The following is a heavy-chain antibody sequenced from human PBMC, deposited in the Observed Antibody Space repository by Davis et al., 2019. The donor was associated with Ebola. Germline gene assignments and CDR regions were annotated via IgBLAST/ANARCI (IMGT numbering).Heavy chain of an antibody. CDR3: TTDQGTPFYYYYGMDV. D-gene: IGHD3-10*01. CDR2: IKSKTDGGTT. Sequence: GESLKISCAASGFTFSNAWMSWVRQAPGKGLEWVGRIKSKTDGGTTDYAAPVKGRFTISRDDSKNTLYLQMNSLKTEDTAVYYCTTDQGTPFYYYYGMDVWGQGTTVTVSS. V-gene: IGHV3-15*01. CDR1: GFTFSNAW. J-gene: IGHJ6*02.